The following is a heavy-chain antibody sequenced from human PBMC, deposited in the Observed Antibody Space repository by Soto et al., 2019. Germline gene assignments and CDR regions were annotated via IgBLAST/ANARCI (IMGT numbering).Heavy chain of an antibody. Sequence: KPSETLSLTCTVSGGSISSGDYYWSWIRQPPGKGLEWIGYIYYSGSTYYNPSLKSRVTISVDTSKNQFSLKLSSVTAADTAVYYCARGEYSKAGLFDYWGQGTLVTVSS. V-gene: IGHV4-30-4*01. CDR3: ARGEYSKAGLFDY. CDR2: IYYSGST. CDR1: GGSISSGDYY. J-gene: IGHJ4*02. D-gene: IGHD4-4*01.